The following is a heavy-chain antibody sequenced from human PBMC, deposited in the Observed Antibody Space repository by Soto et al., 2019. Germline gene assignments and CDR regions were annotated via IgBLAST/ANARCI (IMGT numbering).Heavy chain of an antibody. J-gene: IGHJ4*02. Sequence: QVQLQESGPGLVKPSQTLSLTCTVSGGSISSGGYYWSWIRQHPGKGLEWIGYIYYSGSTYYNPSLKRRVTRSVDTPKNPFSLKLSSVTAADTAVYYCASHHLDGIGYWGQGTLVTVSS. CDR1: GGSISSGGYY. V-gene: IGHV4-31*03. CDR2: IYYSGST. CDR3: ASHHLDGIGY. D-gene: IGHD1-1*01.